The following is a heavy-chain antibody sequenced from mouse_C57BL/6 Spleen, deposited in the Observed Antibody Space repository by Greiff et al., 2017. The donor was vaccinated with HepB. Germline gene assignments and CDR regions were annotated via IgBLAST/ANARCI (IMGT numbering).Heavy chain of an antibody. Sequence: EVKLQESGPGLVKPSQSLSLTCSVTGYSITSGYYWNWIRQFPGNKLEWMGYISYDGSNNYNPSLKNRISITRDTSKNQFFLKLNSVTTEDTATYYCATWDYDYYYAMDYWVQGTSVTVSS. CDR1: GYSITSGYY. D-gene: IGHD2-4*01. CDR2: ISYDGSN. J-gene: IGHJ4*01. CDR3: ATWDYDYYYAMDY. V-gene: IGHV3-6*01.